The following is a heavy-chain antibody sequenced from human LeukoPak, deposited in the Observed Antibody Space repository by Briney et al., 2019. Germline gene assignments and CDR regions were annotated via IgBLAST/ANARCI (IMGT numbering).Heavy chain of an antibody. Sequence: GRSLRLSCTTSGFTFGDYALNWFRQAPGKGLEWVGFIRGKVYGGTTEYAASVKGRFTISRDGAKSTAYLQVNSLRTEDTAVYYCTRAHYYDSSGYHYDGDYWGQGALVTVSS. J-gene: IGHJ4*02. CDR2: IRGKVYGGTT. D-gene: IGHD3-22*01. V-gene: IGHV3-49*01. CDR1: GFTFGDYA. CDR3: TRAHYYDSSGYHYDGDY.